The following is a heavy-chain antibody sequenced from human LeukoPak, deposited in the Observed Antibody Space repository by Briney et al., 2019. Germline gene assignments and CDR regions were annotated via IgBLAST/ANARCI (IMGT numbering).Heavy chain of an antibody. J-gene: IGHJ6*02. CDR1: GFTFSSYW. CDR3: ARTGGGWSNYYYYYGMDV. V-gene: IGHV3-7*01. D-gene: IGHD6-19*01. CDR2: IKQDGSEK. Sequence: GGSLRLSCAASGFTFSSYWMSWVRQAPGKGLEWVANIKQDGSEKYYVDSVKGRFTISRDNAKNSLYLQMNSLRAEDTAVYYCARTGGGWSNYYYYYGMDVWGQGTTVTVS.